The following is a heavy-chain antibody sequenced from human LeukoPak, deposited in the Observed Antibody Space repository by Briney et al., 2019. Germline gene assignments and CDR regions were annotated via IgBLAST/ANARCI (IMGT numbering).Heavy chain of an antibody. CDR1: GYTFTGYY. D-gene: IGHD3-22*01. CDR3: ARMGNYYDSSGSYDAFDI. CDR2: INPNRGGT. V-gene: IGHV1-2*02. J-gene: IGHJ3*02. Sequence: GASVKVSCKASGYTFTGYYMHWVRQAPGQGLEWMGWINPNRGGTNYVQKFQGRVTMTRDTSITTAYMQLSRLRSDDTAVYYCARMGNYYDSSGSYDAFDIWGQGTMVTVSS.